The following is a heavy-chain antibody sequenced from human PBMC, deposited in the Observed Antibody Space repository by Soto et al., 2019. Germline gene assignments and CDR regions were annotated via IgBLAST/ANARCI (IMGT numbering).Heavy chain of an antibody. V-gene: IGHV3-33*01. D-gene: IGHD1-1*01. Sequence: GGSLRLSCAASGFTFSNYGMNWVRQAPGKGLEWVAVIWYDGSNKDYADCVKGRFTISRDNSKNTLYVQMNSLRAEDTAVYYCARVQTGKGSLDYWGQGTQVTVSS. CDR1: GFTFSNYG. CDR3: ARVQTGKGSLDY. J-gene: IGHJ4*02. CDR2: IWYDGSNK.